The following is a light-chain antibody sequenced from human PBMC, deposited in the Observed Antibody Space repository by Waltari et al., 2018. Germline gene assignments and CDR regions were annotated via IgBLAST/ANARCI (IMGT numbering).Light chain of an antibody. CDR3: LQHNSYPVT. J-gene: IGKJ4*01. CDR2: AAT. CDR1: QGISSY. Sequence: DIQMTHSPSSLSASVGDTVTITCRASQGISSYLNWFQQKPGKAPNLLIYAATTLQSGVPSRFSGSGSGTEFTLTISSLQPEDFAAYYCLQHNSYPVTFGGGTKVEIK. V-gene: IGKV1-17*01.